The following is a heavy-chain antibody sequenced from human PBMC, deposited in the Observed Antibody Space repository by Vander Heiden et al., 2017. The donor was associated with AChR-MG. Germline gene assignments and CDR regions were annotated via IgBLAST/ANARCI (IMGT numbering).Heavy chain of an antibody. CDR1: GSTFSTYP. CDR3: ARGTGTRSLLVAFDI. V-gene: IGHV3-30-3*01. CDR2: ISFDANSK. D-gene: IGHD1-1*01. Sequence: QVQLVESGGGVVQPGGALRPSCAASGSTFSTYPIHWVRQAPGKGLEWMAVISFDANSKYYADSVKGRFTISRDNSKNTLYLQMNSLRAEDTAVYYCARGTGTRSLLVAFDIWGQGTMVTVSS. J-gene: IGHJ3*02.